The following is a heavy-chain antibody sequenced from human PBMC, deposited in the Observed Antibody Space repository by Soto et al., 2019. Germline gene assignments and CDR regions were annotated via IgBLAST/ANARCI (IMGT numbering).Heavy chain of an antibody. Sequence: GGSLRLSCAASGFTFSSYWMHWVRQAPGKGLVWVSRIKRDGSTTNYADSVKGRFTISRDNAKNTLYLEMNSLRVEDTADYYCARGAINYYYEDGWGKGTTVTVSS. V-gene: IGHV3-74*01. J-gene: IGHJ6*03. CDR3: ARGAINYYYEDG. CDR1: GFTFSSYW. CDR2: IKRDGSTT.